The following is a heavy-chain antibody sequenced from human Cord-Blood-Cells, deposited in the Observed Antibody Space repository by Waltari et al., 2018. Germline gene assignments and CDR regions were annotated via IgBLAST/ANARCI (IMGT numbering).Heavy chain of an antibody. Sequence: EVQLVESGGGLVQPGGSLRLSCAASGFTFSSYEMNWVRQAPGKGLEWVSYISSSGSTIYYADSVKGRFTISRDNAKNSLYLQMNSLRAEDTAVYYCAREGSSSWYEGGYFDLWGRGTLVTVSS. CDR3: AREGSSSWYEGGYFDL. V-gene: IGHV3-48*03. D-gene: IGHD6-13*01. CDR2: ISSSGSTI. CDR1: GFTFSSYE. J-gene: IGHJ2*01.